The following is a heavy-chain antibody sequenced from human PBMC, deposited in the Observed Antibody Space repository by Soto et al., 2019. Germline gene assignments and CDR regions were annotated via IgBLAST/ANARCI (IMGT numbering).Heavy chain of an antibody. CDR1: GGSISSYY. J-gene: IGHJ6*03. V-gene: IGHV4-59*01. D-gene: IGHD1-26*01. Sequence: SATLSLTCTVSGGSISSYYWSWIRQPPGKGLEWIGYIYYSGSTNYNPSLKSGFTISVDTSKNQFSLRLSSVTAADTAVYYCARGEYYYYMDVWGKGTTVTVSS. CDR3: ARGEYYYYMDV. CDR2: IYYSGST.